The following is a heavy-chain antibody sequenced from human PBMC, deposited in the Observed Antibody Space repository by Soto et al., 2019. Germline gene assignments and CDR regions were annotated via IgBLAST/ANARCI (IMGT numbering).Heavy chain of an antibody. Sequence: GGSLRLSCAASGFTFSSYWMHWVRQAPGKGLVWVSRINSDGSSTSYADSVKGRFTISRDNAKNTLYLQMNSLRAEDTAVYYCARAIAYCGGDCYYFDYWGQGTLVTVSS. CDR2: INSDGSST. CDR1: GFTFSSYW. J-gene: IGHJ4*02. D-gene: IGHD2-21*02. CDR3: ARAIAYCGGDCYYFDY. V-gene: IGHV3-74*01.